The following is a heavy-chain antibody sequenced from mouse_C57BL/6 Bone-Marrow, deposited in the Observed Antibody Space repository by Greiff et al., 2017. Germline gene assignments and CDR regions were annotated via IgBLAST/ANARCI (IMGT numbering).Heavy chain of an antibody. V-gene: IGHV5-6*01. CDR1: GFTFSSYG. D-gene: IGHD1-1*01. J-gene: IGHJ2*01. CDR3: ARQTTVVATPFDY. Sequence: EVHLVESGGDLVKPGGSLKLSCAASGFTFSSYGMSWVRQTPDKRLEWVATISSGGSYTYYPDSVKGRFTISRDNAKNTLYLQMSSLKSEDTAMYYCARQTTVVATPFDYWGQGTTLTVSS. CDR2: ISSGGSYT.